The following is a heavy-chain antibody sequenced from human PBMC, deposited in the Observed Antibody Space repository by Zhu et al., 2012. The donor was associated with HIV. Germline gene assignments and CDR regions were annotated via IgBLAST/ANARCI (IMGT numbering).Heavy chain of an antibody. D-gene: IGHD4-17*01. Sequence: QVQLNESGSGLVKPSQTLSLTCAVSGASISSSSYYWGWIRQPPGKGLEWIGSIYYSGSTYYNPSLKSRVTISVDTSKNQFSLKVSSVTAADTAVYYCARGDYGDYYYYGMDVWGPRGPRSPSPQ. CDR1: GASISSSSYY. J-gene: IGHJ6*01. V-gene: IGHV4-39*07. CDR3: ARGDYGDYYYYGMDV. CDR2: IYYSGST.